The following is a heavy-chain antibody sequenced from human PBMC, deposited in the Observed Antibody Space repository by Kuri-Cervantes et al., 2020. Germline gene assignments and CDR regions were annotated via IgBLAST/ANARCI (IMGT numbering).Heavy chain of an antibody. CDR2: IYYSGST. V-gene: IGHV4-59*12. D-gene: IGHD1-1*01. J-gene: IGHJ4*02. CDR1: GGSISSYY. CDR3: ARDPNLGLERRGMGY. Sequence: SETLSLTCTVSGGSISSYYWSWIRQPPGKGLEWIGYIYYSGSTNYNPSLKSRVTISVDTSKNQFSLKLSTVTAADTAVYYCARDPNLGLERRGMGYWGQGTLVTVSS.